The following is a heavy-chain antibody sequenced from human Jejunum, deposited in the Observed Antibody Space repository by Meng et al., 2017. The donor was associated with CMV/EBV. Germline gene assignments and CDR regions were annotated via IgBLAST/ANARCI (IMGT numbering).Heavy chain of an antibody. CDR2: IDSNRGET. V-gene: IGHV1-2*02. Sequence: LGYTFIDVDLHWVRQAPGQGLEWMVWIDSNRGETNSAQKFSGRVTLTRDTSITTAYMEVISLRSDDTAVYYCAREQTVSGSRGLDYWGQGTLVTVSS. D-gene: IGHD6-19*01. CDR3: AREQTVSGSRGLDY. CDR1: GYTFIDVD. J-gene: IGHJ4*02.